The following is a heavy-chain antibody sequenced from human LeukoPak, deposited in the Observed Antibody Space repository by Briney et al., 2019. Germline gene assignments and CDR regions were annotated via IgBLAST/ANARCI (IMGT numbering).Heavy chain of an antibody. Sequence: PGGSLRLSCAASGFTFDDYALHWVRQAPGKGLEWVSGISWNSGSIGYADSAKGRFTISRDNAKNSLYLQMNSLRAEDTALYYCAKMGSSGWGNWFDPWGQGTLVTVSS. CDR2: ISWNSGSI. J-gene: IGHJ5*02. D-gene: IGHD6-19*01. CDR1: GFTFDDYA. CDR3: AKMGSSGWGNWFDP. V-gene: IGHV3-9*01.